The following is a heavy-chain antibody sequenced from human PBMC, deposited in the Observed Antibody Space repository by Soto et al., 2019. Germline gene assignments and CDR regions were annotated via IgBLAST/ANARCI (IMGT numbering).Heavy chain of an antibody. CDR3: ARDQGYTYGYSFDF. V-gene: IGHV4-31*03. CDR2: ISGSGST. Sequence: QVQLQESGPGLVKPSQALALTCTVSGGSISSGTYYWSWIRQHPGKGLEWIGYISGSGSTYYSPSLRSRVLMSLATSENQFSLRLTSVTAADTAVYYCARDQGYTYGYSFDFWGQGALVTVSS. D-gene: IGHD5-18*01. CDR1: GGSISSGTYY. J-gene: IGHJ4*02.